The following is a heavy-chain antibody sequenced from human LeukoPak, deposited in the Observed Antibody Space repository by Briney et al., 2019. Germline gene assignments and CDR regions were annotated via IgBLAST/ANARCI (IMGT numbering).Heavy chain of an antibody. V-gene: IGHV3-21*01. CDR1: GFTFSTYT. Sequence: PGGSLRLSCAASGFTFSTYTMNWVRQAPGKGLEWVSSISSDSTYIYYADSVQGRFTISRDNAKNSLYLQMYILRAEDTAVYYCAPNGKVAVGFGYWGQGTLVTVSS. D-gene: IGHD6-19*01. CDR2: ISSDSTYI. CDR3: APNGKVAVGFGY. J-gene: IGHJ4*02.